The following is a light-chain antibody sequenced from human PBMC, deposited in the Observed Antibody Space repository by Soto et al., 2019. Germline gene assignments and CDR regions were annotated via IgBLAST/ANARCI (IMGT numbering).Light chain of an antibody. V-gene: IGLV2-14*03. Sequence: QSALTQPASVSGSPGQSITIPCTGTSSDIGSYNYVSWYQQHPGKAPKLIIYDVASRPSGVSDRFSGSKSGNTASLTISGLQAEDEADYYCSSYTNTLGVFGGGTKLTVL. CDR3: SSYTNTLGV. CDR1: SSDIGSYNY. CDR2: DVA. J-gene: IGLJ3*02.